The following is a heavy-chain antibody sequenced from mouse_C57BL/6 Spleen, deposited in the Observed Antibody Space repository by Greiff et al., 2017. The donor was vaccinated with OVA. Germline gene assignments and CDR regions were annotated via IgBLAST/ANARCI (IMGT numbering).Heavy chain of an antibody. V-gene: IGHV1-39*01. Sequence: EVQLQQSGPELVKPGASVKISCKASGYSFTDYNMNWVKQSNGKSLEWIGVINPNYGTTSSNQKFKGKATLTVDQSSSTAYMQLNSLTSEDSAVYYCANYYGSSYTAWFAYWGQGTLVTVSA. J-gene: IGHJ3*01. CDR3: ANYYGSSYTAWFAY. D-gene: IGHD1-1*01. CDR1: GYSFTDYN. CDR2: INPNYGTT.